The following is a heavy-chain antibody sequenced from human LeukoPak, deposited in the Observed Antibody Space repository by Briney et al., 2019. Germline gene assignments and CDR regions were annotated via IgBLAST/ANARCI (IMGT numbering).Heavy chain of an antibody. CDR2: ISDWGDYI. CDR3: AKNRGTGLAFYDY. D-gene: IGHD1-1*01. Sequence: GGSLRLSCAASGSTFSTYAMTWVRQAPGKGLEWVSAISDWGDYIYYTDSVKGRFTTSRDNSKNTLYLEMSSLRVEDTAVYYCAKNRGTGLAFYDYWGQGTQVTVSS. V-gene: IGHV3-23*01. J-gene: IGHJ4*02. CDR1: GSTFSTYA.